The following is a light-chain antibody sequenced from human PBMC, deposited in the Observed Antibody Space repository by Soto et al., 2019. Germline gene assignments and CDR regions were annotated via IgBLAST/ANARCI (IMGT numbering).Light chain of an antibody. CDR3: CSYAGSSTIYV. V-gene: IGLV2-23*02. J-gene: IGLJ1*01. CDR2: EVS. Sequence: SAVTQPASVSGSPGQSITISCTGTSSDVGSYNLVSWYQQHPGKAPKLMIYEVSKRPSGVSNRSSGSKSGNTASLTISGLQAEDEADYYCCSYAGSSTIYVFGTGTRSPS. CDR1: SSDVGSYNL.